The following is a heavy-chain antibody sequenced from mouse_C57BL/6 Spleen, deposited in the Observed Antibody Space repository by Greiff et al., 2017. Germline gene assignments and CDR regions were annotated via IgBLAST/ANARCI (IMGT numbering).Heavy chain of an antibody. V-gene: IGHV1-82*01. CDR3: AFITTVVAEYFDV. D-gene: IGHD1-1*01. CDR2: IYPGDGDT. J-gene: IGHJ1*03. CDR1: GYAFSSSW. Sequence: QVQLKQSGPELVKPGASVKISCKASGYAFSSSWMNWVKQRPGTGLEWIGRIYPGDGDTNYNGKFKGKATLTADKSSSTAYMQLSSLTSEDSAVYFCAFITTVVAEYFDVWGTGTTVTVSS.